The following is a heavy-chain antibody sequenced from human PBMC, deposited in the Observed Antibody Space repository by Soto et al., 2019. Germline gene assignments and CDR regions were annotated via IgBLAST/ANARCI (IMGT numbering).Heavy chain of an antibody. V-gene: IGHV3-73*01. J-gene: IGHJ4*02. CDR2: IRSKANSYAT. D-gene: IGHD3-9*01. Sequence: LRLSCAASGFTFSGSAMNWVRQASGKGLEWVGRIRSKANSYATAYAASVKGRFTISRDDSKNTLYLQMNSLRAEDTAVYYCARGAGYSLDTYFDYWGQGTLVTVSS. CDR1: GFTFSGSA. CDR3: ARGAGYSLDTYFDY.